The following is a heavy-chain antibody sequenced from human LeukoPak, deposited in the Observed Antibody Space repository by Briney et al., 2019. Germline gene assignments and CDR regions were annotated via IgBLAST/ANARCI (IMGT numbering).Heavy chain of an antibody. V-gene: IGHV4-59*08. CDR3: ARGEGWNDVLGDHGAFDI. D-gene: IGHD1-1*01. J-gene: IGHJ3*02. CDR1: GGSISSYY. CDR2: IYYSGST. Sequence: PSETLSLTCTVSGGSISSYYWSWIRQPPGKGLEWIGYIYYSGSTNYNPSLKSRVTISVDTSKNQFSLKLSSVTAADTAVYYCARGEGWNDVLGDHGAFDIWGQGTMVTVSS.